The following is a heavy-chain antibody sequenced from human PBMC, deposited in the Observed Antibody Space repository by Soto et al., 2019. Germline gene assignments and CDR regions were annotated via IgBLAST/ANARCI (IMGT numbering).Heavy chain of an antibody. CDR1: GFTFSAYS. CDR3: ARDNGMAGSFDP. Sequence: EMQLVESGGGLVQPGESLRLSCAASGFTFSAYSMNWARQAPGKGLEWISYITGSSATIYYADSVKGRFTISRDNAKNSLYFQMNSLSDDDTAIYVCARDNGMAGSFDPWGQGTLVTVCS. D-gene: IGHD2-8*01. V-gene: IGHV3-48*02. CDR2: ITGSSATI. J-gene: IGHJ5*02.